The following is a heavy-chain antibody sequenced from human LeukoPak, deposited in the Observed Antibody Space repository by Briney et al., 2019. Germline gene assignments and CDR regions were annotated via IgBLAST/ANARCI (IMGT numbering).Heavy chain of an antibody. CDR1: GGTFSSYA. Sequence: SVKVSCKASGGTFSSYAISWVRQAPGQGLEWMGGIIPIFCTANYAQKFQGRVTITADESTSTAYMELSSLRSEDTAVYYCAREYSSSWPHNWFDPWGQGTLVTVSS. V-gene: IGHV1-69*13. D-gene: IGHD6-13*01. CDR2: IIPIFCTA. J-gene: IGHJ5*02. CDR3: AREYSSSWPHNWFDP.